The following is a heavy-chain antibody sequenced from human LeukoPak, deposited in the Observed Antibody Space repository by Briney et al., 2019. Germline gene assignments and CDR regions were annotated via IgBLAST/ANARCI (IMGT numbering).Heavy chain of an antibody. CDR1: GFTFTASP. CDR2: SGTGGDT. D-gene: IGHD4-23*01. Sequence: GGSLRLSCATSGFTFTASPMNWLRQAPGKGLEWVSTSGTGGDTYYADSVKGRFTISRDNSKNTVYLQMTSLRADETALYYCAKKRLGNQPYDYWGQGTLVTVSP. V-gene: IGHV3-23*01. CDR3: AKKRLGNQPYDY. J-gene: IGHJ4*02.